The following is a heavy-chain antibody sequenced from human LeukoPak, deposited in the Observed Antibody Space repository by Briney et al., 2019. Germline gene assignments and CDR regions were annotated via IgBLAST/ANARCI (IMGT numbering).Heavy chain of an antibody. V-gene: IGHV4-59*01. CDR2: ICDNGHT. CDR1: GGSFSPAH. Sequence: PSETLSLTCTFSGGSFSPAHWSWIRQPPGKGLEWIGVICDNGHTDYNPSLQSRVTIPVDTSKRQFSLKLSSVTAADTAVYYCARASSYCGGDCYLLDYWGQGTLVTVSS. J-gene: IGHJ4*02. D-gene: IGHD2-21*02. CDR3: ARASSYCGGDCYLLDY.